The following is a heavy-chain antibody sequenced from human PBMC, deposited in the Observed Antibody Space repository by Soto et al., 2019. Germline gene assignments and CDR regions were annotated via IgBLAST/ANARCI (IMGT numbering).Heavy chain of an antibody. Sequence: SETLSLTCNVSGGSISTFYWNWIRQSAEKGLEWIGRVYITGSTNYHPSLRSRVTMAVDTSKNQFSLKLSSVTAADTAVYYCARGGRDGFDIWGQGTRVTVSS. CDR2: VYITGST. CDR3: ARGGRDGFDI. V-gene: IGHV4-4*07. J-gene: IGHJ3*02. CDR1: GGSISTFY.